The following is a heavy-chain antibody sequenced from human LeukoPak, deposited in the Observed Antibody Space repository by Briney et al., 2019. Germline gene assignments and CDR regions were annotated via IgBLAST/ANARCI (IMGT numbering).Heavy chain of an antibody. CDR3: AKDGIAARPGGYYFDY. Sequence: GSLRLSCAASGFTFSSYSMNWVRQAPGKGLEWVSYISSSSSTTYYADSVKGRFTISRDNAKNSLYLQMNSLRAEDTAVYYCAKDGIAARPGGYYFDYWGQGTLVTVSS. CDR2: ISSSSSTT. D-gene: IGHD6-6*01. V-gene: IGHV3-48*04. J-gene: IGHJ4*02. CDR1: GFTFSSYS.